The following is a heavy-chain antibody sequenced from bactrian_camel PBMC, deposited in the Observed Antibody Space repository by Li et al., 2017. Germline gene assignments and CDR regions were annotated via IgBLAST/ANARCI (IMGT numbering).Heavy chain of an antibody. D-gene: IGHD5*01. J-gene: IGHJ4*01. CDR2: INSAGGST. Sequence: HVQLVESGGGSVQAGGSLRLSCAASGYTYSDNCLAWFRQAPGKGLEWVSAINSAGGSTFYADSLKGRFTISRDNAKNTLYLQLNNLKTEDTAMYFCASLYNRYYGQGTQVTVS. V-gene: IGHV3S1*01. CDR1: GYTYSDNC.